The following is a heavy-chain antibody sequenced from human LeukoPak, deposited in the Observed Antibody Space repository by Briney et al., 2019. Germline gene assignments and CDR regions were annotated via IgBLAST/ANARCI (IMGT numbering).Heavy chain of an antibody. CDR3: ARTRYSSSWLNLDY. D-gene: IGHD6-13*01. CDR1: GFTVSSNY. J-gene: IGHJ4*02. CDR2: IYSGGST. Sequence: GGSLRLSCAAPGFTVSSNYMSWVRQAPGKGLEWVSVIYSGGSTYYADSVKGRFTISRDNSKNTLYLKMNSLRAEDTAVYYCARTRYSSSWLNLDYWGQGTLVTVSS. V-gene: IGHV3-66*01.